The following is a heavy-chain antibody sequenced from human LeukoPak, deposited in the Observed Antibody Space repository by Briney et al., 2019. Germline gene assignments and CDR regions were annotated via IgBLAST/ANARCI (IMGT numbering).Heavy chain of an antibody. CDR1: GFTFSKYA. CDR2: ITGSGVST. CDR3: AKDKGDFWSGHHY. V-gene: IGHV3-23*01. D-gene: IGHD3-3*01. Sequence: GGSLRLSCAASGFTFSKYAMSWVRQAPGKGLEWVSSITGSGVSTYYADCVKGRFTISRDNSKKTLYLQMSSLRAEDTAVYYCAKDKGDFWSGHHYWGQGTLVTAPS. J-gene: IGHJ4*02.